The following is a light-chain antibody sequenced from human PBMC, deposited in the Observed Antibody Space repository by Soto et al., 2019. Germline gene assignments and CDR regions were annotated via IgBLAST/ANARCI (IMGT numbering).Light chain of an antibody. J-gene: IGLJ3*02. CDR2: EVT. CDR1: SSDVGGYNY. CDR3: SSYTSSSTPWV. Sequence: HSALTQPASVSGSPGQSITISCTGTSSDVGGYNYVSWYQHHPGKAPKLMIYEVTNRPSGVSNRFSGSKSGNTASLTISGLQAEDEADYYCSSYTSSSTPWVFGGGTKLTVL. V-gene: IGLV2-14*01.